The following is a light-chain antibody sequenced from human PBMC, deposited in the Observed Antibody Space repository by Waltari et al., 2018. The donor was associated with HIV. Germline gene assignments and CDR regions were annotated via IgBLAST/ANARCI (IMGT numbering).Light chain of an antibody. CDR2: ATI. V-gene: IGLV1-40*01. J-gene: IGLJ2*01. CDR1: SSNIGAGYD. CDR3: QSYDSSLTMV. Sequence: QSVLTQPPSVSGAPGQRVTISCTGGSSNIGAGYDVHWYQRLPGTAPKLLIFATINRPSGVPDRFSGSSSGTSASLAITVLQAEDEADYYCQSYDSSLTMVFGGGTKVTVL.